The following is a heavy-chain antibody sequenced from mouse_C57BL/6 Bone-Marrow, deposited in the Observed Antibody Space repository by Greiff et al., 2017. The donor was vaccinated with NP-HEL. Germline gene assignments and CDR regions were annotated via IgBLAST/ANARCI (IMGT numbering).Heavy chain of an antibody. V-gene: IGHV6-6*01. CDR1: GFTFSDAW. Sequence: EVKVEESGGGLVQPGGSMKLSCAASGFTFSDAWMDWVRQSPEKGLEWVAEIRNKANNHAAYYAESVKGRFTISRDDSKSSVYLQMNSLRAEDTGIYYCTRRRLRRTYFDYWGQGTTLTVSS. D-gene: IGHD2-4*01. J-gene: IGHJ2*01. CDR2: IRNKANNHAA. CDR3: TRRRLRRTYFDY.